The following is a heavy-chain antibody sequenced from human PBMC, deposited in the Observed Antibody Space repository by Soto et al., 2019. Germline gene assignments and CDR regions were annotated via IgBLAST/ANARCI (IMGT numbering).Heavy chain of an antibody. V-gene: IGHV1-69*06. CDR1: GGTFSSYA. D-gene: IGHD5-12*01. Sequence: SVKVSCKASGGTFSSYAISWVRQAPGQGLEWMGGIIPIFGTANYAQRFQGRVTITADKSTSTAYMELSSLRSEDTAVYYCARGGDGYNYLDYFDYWGQGTLVTVSS. CDR3: ARGGDGYNYLDYFDY. CDR2: IIPIFGTA. J-gene: IGHJ4*02.